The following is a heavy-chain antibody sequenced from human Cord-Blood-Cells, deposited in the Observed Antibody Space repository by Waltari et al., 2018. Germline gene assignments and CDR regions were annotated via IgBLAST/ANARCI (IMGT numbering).Heavy chain of an antibody. CDR2: ISGSGGST. CDR3: AKTRYSSSWYPRWYFDL. V-gene: IGHV3-23*01. D-gene: IGHD6-13*01. J-gene: IGHJ2*01. Sequence: EVQLLESGGGLVQPGGSLRLSCAASGFTFSSYAMSWVRQAPGKGLEWVSAISGSGGSTYYADSVKGRFTISRDNSKNTLYLQMNSLRAEDTAVYYCAKTRYSSSWYPRWYFDLWGRGTLV. CDR1: GFTFSSYA.